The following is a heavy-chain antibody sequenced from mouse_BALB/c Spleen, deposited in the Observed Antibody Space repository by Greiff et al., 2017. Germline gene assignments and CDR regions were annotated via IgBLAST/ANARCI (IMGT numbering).Heavy chain of an antibody. CDR1: GFSLTGYG. D-gene: IGHD2-2*01. V-gene: IGHV2-6-7*01. Sequence: QVQLQQSGPGLVAPSQSLSITCTVSGFSLTGYGVNWVRQPPGKGLEWLGMIWGDGSTDYNSALKSRLSISKDNSKSQVFLKMNSLQTDDTARYYCARAHGYGYYFDYWGQGTTLTVSS. CDR2: IWGDGST. J-gene: IGHJ2*01. CDR3: ARAHGYGYYFDY.